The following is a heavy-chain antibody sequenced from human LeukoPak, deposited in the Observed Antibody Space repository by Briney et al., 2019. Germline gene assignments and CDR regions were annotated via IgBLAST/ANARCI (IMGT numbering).Heavy chain of an antibody. V-gene: IGHV4-59*08. D-gene: IGHD1-1*01. CDR1: GGSISSYY. CDR3: ARQRRAGYRPNAFDI. CDR2: IYYSGST. J-gene: IGHJ3*02. Sequence: SETLSLTCTVSGGSISSYYWSWIRQPPGKGLEWIGYIYYSGSTNYNPSLKSRVTIPVDTSKNQFSLKLSSVTAADTAVYYCARQRRAGYRPNAFDIWGQGTMVTVSS.